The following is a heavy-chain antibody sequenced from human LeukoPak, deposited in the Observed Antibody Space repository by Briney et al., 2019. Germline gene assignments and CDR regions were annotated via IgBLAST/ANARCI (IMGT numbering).Heavy chain of an antibody. CDR2: MNPNSGNT. CDR3: ATHIRYFDWAFDY. J-gene: IGHJ4*02. CDR1: GYTLTRYV. D-gene: IGHD3-9*01. V-gene: IGHV1-8*01. Sequence: ASVKVSCKASGYTLTRYVISWVRQATGQGLEWMGWMNPNSGNTGYAQKFQDRVTMTRNTSTSTAYMELSSLRSEDTAVYYCATHIRYFDWAFDYWGQGTLVTVSS.